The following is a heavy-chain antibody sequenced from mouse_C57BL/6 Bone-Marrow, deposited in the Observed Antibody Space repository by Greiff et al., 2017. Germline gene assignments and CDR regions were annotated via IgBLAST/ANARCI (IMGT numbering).Heavy chain of an antibody. Sequence: EVQGVESGGGLVKPGGSLKLSCAASGFTFSSYAMSWVRQTPEKRLEWVATISDGGSYTYYPDNVQGRFTISRDNAKNNLYLQMSHLKSEDTAMYYCARDWDYYGSSYDYFDYWGQGTTLTVSS. V-gene: IGHV5-4*01. CDR3: ARDWDYYGSSYDYFDY. D-gene: IGHD1-1*01. J-gene: IGHJ2*01. CDR2: ISDGGSYT. CDR1: GFTFSSYA.